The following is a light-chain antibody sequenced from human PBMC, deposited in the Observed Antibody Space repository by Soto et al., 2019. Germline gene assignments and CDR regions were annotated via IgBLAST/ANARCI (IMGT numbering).Light chain of an antibody. Sequence: QSVLTQPASVSGSPGQSITISCTGTSSDVGGYNHVAWYQQYPGKAPKLIIFEVSDRPSGISNRFSGSKSANTASLSISGLQAEDEADYYCATWDERLNGWVFGGGTKLTVL. J-gene: IGLJ3*02. V-gene: IGLV2-14*01. CDR3: ATWDERLNGWV. CDR1: SSDVGGYNH. CDR2: EVS.